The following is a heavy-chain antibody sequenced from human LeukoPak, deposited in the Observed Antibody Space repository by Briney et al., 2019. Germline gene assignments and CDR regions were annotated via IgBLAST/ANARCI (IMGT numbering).Heavy chain of an antibody. J-gene: IGHJ4*02. CDR3: ARNLPVRNDGWPLFDY. CDR1: GFTFSDSY. D-gene: IGHD1-1*01. Sequence: GGSLRLSCAASGFTFSDSYMSWIRQSPGKGLEWISYISSSGGTIYYADSMKGRFTISRDNAKNSLYLHINSLSAEDTAVYYCARNLPVRNDGWPLFDYWGQGTLVTVSS. V-gene: IGHV3-11*01. CDR2: ISSSGGTI.